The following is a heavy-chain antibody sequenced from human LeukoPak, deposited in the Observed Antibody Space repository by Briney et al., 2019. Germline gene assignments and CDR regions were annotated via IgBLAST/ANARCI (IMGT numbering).Heavy chain of an antibody. CDR2: ISAGGGNT. V-gene: IGHV1-3*01. Sequence: ASVKVSCKASGDSSRTNAIVWLRQAPGQRPEWMGWISAGGGNTKYSQTFQDRLTLTRDTAASTVYMDLSSLRPEDTAVYFCARERDDDPFDIWGQGTLVIVSS. CDR1: GDSSRTNA. J-gene: IGHJ3*02. CDR3: ARERDDDPFDI. D-gene: IGHD1-1*01.